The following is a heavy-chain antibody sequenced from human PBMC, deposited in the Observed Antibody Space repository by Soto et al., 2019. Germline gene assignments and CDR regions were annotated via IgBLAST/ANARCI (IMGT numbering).Heavy chain of an antibody. V-gene: IGHV4-39*01. D-gene: IGHD3-9*01. CDR1: GDSINSDKYY. J-gene: IGHJ4*02. Sequence: SETLSLTCSVSGDSINSDKYYWGWIRQPPGKGLEWIGSIYYRGNTYYNPSLQTRVTISLDKSKSQFSLKLTSVTAADSAVYFCARLEGLATISYFFDFWGQGALVTVSS. CDR3: ARLEGLATISYFFDF. CDR2: IYYRGNT.